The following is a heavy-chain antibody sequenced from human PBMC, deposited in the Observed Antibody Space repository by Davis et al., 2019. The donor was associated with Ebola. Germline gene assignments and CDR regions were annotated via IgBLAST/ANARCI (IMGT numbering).Heavy chain of an antibody. D-gene: IGHD3-16*01. V-gene: IGHV5-51*01. CDR1: GYSFITHW. J-gene: IGHJ4*02. Sequence: GESLKISCTASGYSFITHWIGWVRHMPGKGLEWMGNFHPGTSDLKYSPSFQGQITISVDRSIRTAYLQWRSLQASDTAIYYCASQGHRGSYLIHDYWGQGTPVTVSS. CDR2: FHPGTSDL. CDR3: ASQGHRGSYLIHDY.